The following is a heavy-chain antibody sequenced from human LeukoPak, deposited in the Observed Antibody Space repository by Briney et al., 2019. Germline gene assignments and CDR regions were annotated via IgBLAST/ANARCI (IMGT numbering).Heavy chain of an antibody. J-gene: IGHJ5*02. CDR2: MNSNSGNT. CDR1: GYTFINHD. V-gene: IGHV1-8*03. D-gene: IGHD1-26*01. CDR3: ARGSGSGGRDWFDP. Sequence: ASVKVSCKASGYTFINHDIDWVRQAAGQGLEWMGWMNSNSGNTGYAQKFQGRVTFTRDTSISTAYMELSNLRSEDTAVYYCARGSGSGGRDWFDPWGQGTLVTVSS.